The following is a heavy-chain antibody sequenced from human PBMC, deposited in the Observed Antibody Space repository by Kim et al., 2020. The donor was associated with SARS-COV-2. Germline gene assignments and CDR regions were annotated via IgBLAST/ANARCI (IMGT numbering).Heavy chain of an antibody. CDR3: ARLRGKTSVARYFFDS. Sequence: SETLSLTCTVSGDSVRNTSNYWAWIRQPPGRGLEWIATVYFNGNSFYGPSLKSRATVSIDTSLNRLSLSLVSVTAADTAFYYCARLRGKTSVARYFFDS. J-gene: IGHJ5*01. CDR1: GDSVRNTSNY. V-gene: IGHV4-39*01. CDR2: VYFNGNS. D-gene: IGHD2-21*01.